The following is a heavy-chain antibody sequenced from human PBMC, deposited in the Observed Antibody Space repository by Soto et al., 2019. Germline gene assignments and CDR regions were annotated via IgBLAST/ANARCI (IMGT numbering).Heavy chain of an antibody. J-gene: IGHJ3*02. CDR2: IWYDGSNK. CDR3: ARDKMDAQTTVTTEDAFDI. D-gene: IGHD4-17*01. CDR1: GFTFSSYG. Sequence: QVQLVESGGGVVQPGRSLRLSCAASGFTFSSYGMHWVRQAPGKWLEWVAIIWYDGSNKYYADSVKGRVTISRDNSKNTLYLQMNSLRAEDTAVYYCARDKMDAQTTVTTEDAFDIWDQGTMVTVSS. V-gene: IGHV3-33*01.